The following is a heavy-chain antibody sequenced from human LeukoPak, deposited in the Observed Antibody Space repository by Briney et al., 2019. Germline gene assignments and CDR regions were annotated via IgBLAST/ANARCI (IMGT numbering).Heavy chain of an antibody. D-gene: IGHD6-19*01. CDR2: IWYDGSNK. CDR1: GFTFSSYG. J-gene: IGHJ4*02. V-gene: IGHV3-33*06. Sequence: GXXLRLSCAASGFTFSSYGMHWVRQAPGKGLEWVAVIWYDGSNKYYADSVKGRFTISRDNSKNTLYLQMNSLRAEDTAVYYCAKEKYGYSSGWYSAFDYWGQGTLVTVSS. CDR3: AKEKYGYSSGWYSAFDY.